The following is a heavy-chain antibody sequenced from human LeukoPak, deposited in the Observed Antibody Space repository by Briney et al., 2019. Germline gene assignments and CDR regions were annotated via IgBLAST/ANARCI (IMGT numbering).Heavy chain of an antibody. CDR3: ARARTPYYDFWSGYWEYYYYYYMDV. D-gene: IGHD3-3*01. V-gene: IGHV4-38-2*02. CDR1: GYSISSGYY. CDR2: IYHSGST. Sequence: SETLSLTCTDSGYSISSGYYWGWIRQPPGKGLEWIGSIYHSGSTNYNPSLKSRVTISVDTSKNQFSLKLSSVTAADTAVYYCARARTPYYDFWSGYWEYYYYYYMDVWGKGTTVTVSS. J-gene: IGHJ6*03.